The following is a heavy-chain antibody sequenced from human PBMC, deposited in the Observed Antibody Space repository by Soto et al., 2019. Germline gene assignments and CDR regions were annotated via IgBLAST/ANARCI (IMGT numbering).Heavy chain of an antibody. CDR3: AKDRYCSGGSCPSYYYYYYGMDV. J-gene: IGHJ6*02. CDR1: GFTFSSYA. D-gene: IGHD2-15*01. Sequence: EVQLLESGGGLVQPGGSLRLSCAASGFTFSSYAMSWVRQAPGKGLEWVSAISGSGGSTYYADSVKGRFTISRDNSKNTLYLQMNSLRAEDTAVYYCAKDRYCSGGSCPSYYYYYYGMDVWGQGTTVTVSS. CDR2: ISGSGGST. V-gene: IGHV3-23*01.